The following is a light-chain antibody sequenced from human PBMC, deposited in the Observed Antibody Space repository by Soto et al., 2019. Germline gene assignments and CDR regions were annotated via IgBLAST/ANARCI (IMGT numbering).Light chain of an antibody. J-gene: IGKJ2*01. CDR1: QSVRNNY. V-gene: IGKV3-20*01. Sequence: EIVLTQSPGTLSLSPGERATLSCRASQSVRNNYLAWYQQKPGQAPRLLIYGASSRATGIPDRFSGSGSGTVFTLTINRTEPEDFAVYYCQQHGTSPPRTFGQGTKLEIK. CDR3: QQHGTSPPRT. CDR2: GAS.